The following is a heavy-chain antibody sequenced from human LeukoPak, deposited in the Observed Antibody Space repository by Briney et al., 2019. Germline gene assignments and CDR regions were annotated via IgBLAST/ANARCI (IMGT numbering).Heavy chain of an antibody. CDR2: IYYSGST. CDR1: GGSISSYY. D-gene: IGHD3-22*01. V-gene: IGHV4-59*01. CDR3: ARGDYYDSSGFPFI. J-gene: IGHJ3*02. Sequence: SETLSLTCTVSGGSISSYYWSWNRQPPGEGLEWVGYIYYSGSTNYNPSLKSRVTISVDTSKNQFSLKLSSVTAADTAVYYCARGDYYDSSGFPFIWGQGTMVTVSS.